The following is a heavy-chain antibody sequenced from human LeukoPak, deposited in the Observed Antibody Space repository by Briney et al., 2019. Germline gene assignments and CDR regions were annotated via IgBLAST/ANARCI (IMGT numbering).Heavy chain of an antibody. CDR1: GGSFSGYY. J-gene: IGHJ4*02. CDR3: ARVGGDY. CDR2: INHSGST. D-gene: IGHD1-26*01. V-gene: IGHV4-34*01. Sequence: SETLSLTCAVYGGSFSGYYWSWIRQPPGKGLEWIGEINHSGSTNYNPSLKSRVTISVDTSKNQFSLKLSSVTAADTAVYYCARVGGDYWGQGTLVTISS.